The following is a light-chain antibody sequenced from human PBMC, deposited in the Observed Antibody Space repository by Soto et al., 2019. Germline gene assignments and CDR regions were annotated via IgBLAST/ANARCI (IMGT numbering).Light chain of an antibody. CDR3: QQSYRTPRT. CDR1: QSISSY. Sequence: DLELRESPSSLCASVGDRVSITCRASQSISSYLNWYQQKPGKAPKLLSDAASSLQSGVPSRFSGSGSGTDFTLTSSSLQPEDFATYYCQQSYRTPRTFGQGTKVEIK. CDR2: AAS. V-gene: IGKV1-39*01. J-gene: IGKJ1*01.